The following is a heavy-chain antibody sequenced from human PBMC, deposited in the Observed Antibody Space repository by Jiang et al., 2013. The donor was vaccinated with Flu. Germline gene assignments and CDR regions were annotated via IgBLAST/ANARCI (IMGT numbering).Heavy chain of an antibody. D-gene: IGHD4-17*01. V-gene: IGHV4-59*01. J-gene: IGHJ4*01. CDR3: ASTPHPDYGXYVDY. CDR1: DGSISLYY. CDR2: ISYSGNT. Sequence: GPGLVKPSETLSLTCTVSDGSISLYYWSWIRQPPGKGLEWIGFISYSGNTNYKPSLKSRVTISADTSKNQLSLKLSSVTAADTAVYYCASTPHPDYGXYVDYVGP.